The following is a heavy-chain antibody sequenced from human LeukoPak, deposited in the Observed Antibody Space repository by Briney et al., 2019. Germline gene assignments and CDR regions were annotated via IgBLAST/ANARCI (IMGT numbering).Heavy chain of an antibody. Sequence: GGSLRLSCAVSGFSVSGYRMTWVRQAPGKGLEWVANIKQDGSEKNYVDSVKGRFTISRDNAENSLFLQMNSLRVEDTAVYYCAREWQGGIAAAGTRIEGDYWGQGTLVTVSS. CDR2: IKQDGSEK. CDR1: GFSVSGYR. D-gene: IGHD6-13*01. J-gene: IGHJ4*02. V-gene: IGHV3-7*01. CDR3: AREWQGGIAAAGTRIEGDY.